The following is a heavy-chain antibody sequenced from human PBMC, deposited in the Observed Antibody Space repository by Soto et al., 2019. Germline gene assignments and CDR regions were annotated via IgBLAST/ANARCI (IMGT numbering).Heavy chain of an antibody. Sequence: SETQSLTCTVSGGSISSGDYYWSWIRQPPGKGLEWIGYIYYSGSTYYNPSLKSRVTISVDTSKNQFSLKLSSVTAADTAVYYCAGGDIVLLPAAMPSWFDPWGQETLVTVSS. V-gene: IGHV4-30-4*01. CDR3: AGGDIVLLPAAMPSWFDP. CDR2: IYYSGST. CDR1: GGSISSGDYY. D-gene: IGHD2-2*01. J-gene: IGHJ5*02.